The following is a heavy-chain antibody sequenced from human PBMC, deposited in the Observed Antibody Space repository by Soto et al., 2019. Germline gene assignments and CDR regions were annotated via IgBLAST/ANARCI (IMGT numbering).Heavy chain of an antibody. CDR1: GGSFSGHS. CDR3: ARGRTDYYDSSGYLDY. D-gene: IGHD3-22*01. CDR2: INHSGRV. V-gene: IGHV4-34*01. J-gene: IGHJ4*02. Sequence: SATLSLTCAVYGGSFSGHSWTWIRQSPGEGLEWIGDINHSGRVNYSPSLKSRVTISLDTSKNQFSLKLSSVTAADTAVYYCARGRTDYYDSSGYLDYWGQGTLVTVSS.